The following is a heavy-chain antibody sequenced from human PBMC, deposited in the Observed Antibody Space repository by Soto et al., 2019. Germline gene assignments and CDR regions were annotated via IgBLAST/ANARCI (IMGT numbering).Heavy chain of an antibody. CDR2: ISAYNGNT. CDR1: GYTFTSYG. V-gene: IGHV1-18*01. J-gene: IGHJ6*04. CDR3: ARDIVVITSFCTDV. D-gene: IGHD3-22*01. Sequence: ASVKVSCKVSGYTFTSYGISWVRQAPGQGLEWMGWISAYNGNTNYAQKLQGRVTMTTDTSTSTAYMELRRLRSDDKAVYYCARDIVVITSFCTDVRGKGTTVTDSS.